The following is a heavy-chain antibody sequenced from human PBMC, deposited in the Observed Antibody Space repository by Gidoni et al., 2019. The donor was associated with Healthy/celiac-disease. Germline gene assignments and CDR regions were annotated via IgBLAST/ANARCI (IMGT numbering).Heavy chain of an antibody. Sequence: EVQLVESGGGLVQPGGSLRLSCAASGFTFSSYWMSWVRQAPGKGLEWVANIKQDGSEKYYVDSVKGRFTISRDNAKNSLYLQMNSLRAEDTAVYYCARAVVWGDYYYGMDVWGQGTTVTVSS. V-gene: IGHV3-7*03. CDR1: GFTFSSYW. CDR2: IKQDGSEK. J-gene: IGHJ6*02. D-gene: IGHD7-27*01. CDR3: ARAVVWGDYYYGMDV.